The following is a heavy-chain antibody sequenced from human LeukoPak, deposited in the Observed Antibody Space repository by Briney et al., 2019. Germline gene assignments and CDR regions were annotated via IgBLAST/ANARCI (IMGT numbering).Heavy chain of an antibody. D-gene: IGHD6-19*01. J-gene: IGHJ4*02. CDR1: GYSFTSYW. Sequence: GESLKISCKGSGYSFTSYWIAWVRQMPGKGLECMGLIYPADSDTRYSPSFQGQVTISADKSISTAYLQWSSLKASDTAMYYCARHGAVAGTDYWGQGTLVTVSS. CDR2: IYPADSDT. CDR3: ARHGAVAGTDY. V-gene: IGHV5-51*01.